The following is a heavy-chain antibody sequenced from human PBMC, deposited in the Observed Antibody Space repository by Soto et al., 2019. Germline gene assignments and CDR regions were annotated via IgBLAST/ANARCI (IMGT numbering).Heavy chain of an antibody. D-gene: IGHD5-12*01. V-gene: IGHV3-7*04. CDR2: IKQDGSEK. Sequence: EVQLVESGGGLVQPGGSLRLSCAASGFTFSSYWMSWVRQAPGKGLEWVANIKQDGSEKYYVDSVKGRFTISRDNAKNYLYVQMNGLGAEDTAVYYCARDLASATIPNYWGRGTLVTVSS. J-gene: IGHJ4*02. CDR1: GFTFSSYW. CDR3: ARDLASATIPNY.